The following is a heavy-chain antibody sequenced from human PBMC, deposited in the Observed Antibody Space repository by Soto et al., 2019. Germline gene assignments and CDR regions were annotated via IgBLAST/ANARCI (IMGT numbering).Heavy chain of an antibody. CDR2: INAGNGNT. CDR1: GYNFTNYV. D-gene: IGHD3-3*01. CDR3: AREAGVRFLEWLPTYNWFNP. Sequence: QVQLVQSGAEVKKPGASVKVSCQASGYNFTNYVVHWVRQAPGQRLEWMGWINAGNGNTKYSQTFQGRITTTRDTSASTAYMELSSLRSEDTALYYCAREAGVRFLEWLPTYNWFNPWGQGTLVTVSS. J-gene: IGHJ5*02. V-gene: IGHV1-3*01.